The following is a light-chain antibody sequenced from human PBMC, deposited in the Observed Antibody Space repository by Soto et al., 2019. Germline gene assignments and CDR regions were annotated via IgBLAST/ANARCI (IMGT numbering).Light chain of an antibody. V-gene: IGKV3-15*01. CDR1: QSVSSN. J-gene: IGKJ1*01. CDR2: GAS. Sequence: EIVMTQSPATLSVAPGERATLSCRASQSVSSNLAWYQQKPGQAPRLLIYGASTRATGIPATFSGSGSGTEFTLTISSLQSEDFAVYYCQQYNTWRTFGQGTKVDIK. CDR3: QQYNTWRT.